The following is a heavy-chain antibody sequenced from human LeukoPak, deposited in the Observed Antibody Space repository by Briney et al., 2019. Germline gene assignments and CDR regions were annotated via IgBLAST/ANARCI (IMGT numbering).Heavy chain of an antibody. CDR2: IIPIFGTA. CDR3: ARDRKISSRWYFDL. Sequence: PVKVSCKASGGTFSSYAISWVRQAPGQGLEWMGGIIPIFGTANYAQKFQGRVTITTDESTSTAYMELSSLRSEDTAVYYCARDRKISSRWYFDLWGRGTLVTVSS. CDR1: GGTFSSYA. V-gene: IGHV1-69*05. J-gene: IGHJ2*01. D-gene: IGHD3-3*02.